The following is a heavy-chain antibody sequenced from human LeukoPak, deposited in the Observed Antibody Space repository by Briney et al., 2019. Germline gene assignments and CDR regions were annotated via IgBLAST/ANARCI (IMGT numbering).Heavy chain of an antibody. D-gene: IGHD3-22*01. CDR1: GGSISSSNW. CDR2: IYHSGST. CDR3: ARGGAGYYDSSGYYFVY. V-gene: IGHV4-4*02. J-gene: IGHJ4*02. Sequence: PSETLSLTCAVSGGSISSSNWWSWVRQPPGKGLEWIGEIYHSGSTNYNPSLKSRVTISVDKSKNQFSLKLSSVTAEDTAVYYCARGGAGYYDSSGYYFVYWGQGTLVTVSS.